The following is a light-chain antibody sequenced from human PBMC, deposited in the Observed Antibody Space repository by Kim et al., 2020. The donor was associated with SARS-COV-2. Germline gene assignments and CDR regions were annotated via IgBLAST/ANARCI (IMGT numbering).Light chain of an antibody. Sequence: QKLTISCSGSNSTIGNNSVSWYQTLPVTAPKLLIYDNNKRHSGIPDRFSGSKSGTSATLGITGLQTGDEAEYYCGTWDNSLNGVVFGGGTQLTVL. CDR2: DNN. V-gene: IGLV1-51*01. J-gene: IGLJ2*01. CDR1: NSTIGNNS. CDR3: GTWDNSLNGVV.